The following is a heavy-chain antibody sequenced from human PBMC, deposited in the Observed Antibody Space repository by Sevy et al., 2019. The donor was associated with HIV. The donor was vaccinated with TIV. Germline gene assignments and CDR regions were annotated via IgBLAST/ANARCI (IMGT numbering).Heavy chain of an antibody. CDR3: ARVNQRFGELLTMGEYAFDV. J-gene: IGHJ3*01. V-gene: IGHV4-59*01. CDR1: GGSINTFY. D-gene: IGHD3-10*01. CDR2: VYSTGST. Sequence: SETLSLTCTVSGGSINTFYWSWTRQPPGKGLEWMGYVYSTGSTNHNPSLKSRLIISVDTPKNQFSLMLRSVTAADTAVYYCARVNQRFGELLTMGEYAFDVWGQGTTVTVSS.